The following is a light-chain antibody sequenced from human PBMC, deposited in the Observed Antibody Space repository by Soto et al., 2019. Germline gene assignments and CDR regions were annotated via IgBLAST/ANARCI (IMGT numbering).Light chain of an antibody. J-gene: IGLJ2*01. Sequence: QSALTQPPSASGSPGQTITISCAGTSGDLVLYNYVSWFQQHPGKAPKLIIFEVNKRPSGVPDRFSGSKSGNTASLTVSGLQAHDEAQYYCSSYAGSNTLIFGGGTKLTVL. CDR3: SSYAGSNTLI. CDR2: EVN. CDR1: SGDLVLYNY. V-gene: IGLV2-8*01.